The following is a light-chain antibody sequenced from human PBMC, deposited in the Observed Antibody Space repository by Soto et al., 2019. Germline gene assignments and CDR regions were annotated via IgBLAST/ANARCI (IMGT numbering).Light chain of an antibody. CDR1: QDIKNY. CDR2: DAS. Sequence: DLQMTQSPSSLSASVGDRVTITCQASQDIKNYLNWYQQKPGKAPNLLIYDASNLKTGVPSRFSGSGSGTHFTFTISSLQPKDIATYYCQHYDHLPPLSFGGGTKVEIK. V-gene: IGKV1-33*01. J-gene: IGKJ4*01. CDR3: QHYDHLPPLS.